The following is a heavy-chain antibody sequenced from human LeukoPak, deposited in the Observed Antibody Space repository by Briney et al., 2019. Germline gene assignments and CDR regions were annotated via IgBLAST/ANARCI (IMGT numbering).Heavy chain of an antibody. V-gene: IGHV1-8*01. Sequence: ASVKVSCKASGYTFTSYDFNWVRQATGQRPEWMGWMSPNSGDTGYAQKFQDRVTRTRNTSISTAYMELSSLRSDDTAVYYCARGPPNWGYDYWGPGTLVTVSS. CDR2: MSPNSGDT. CDR1: GYTFTSYD. D-gene: IGHD7-27*01. CDR3: ARGPPNWGYDY. J-gene: IGHJ4*02.